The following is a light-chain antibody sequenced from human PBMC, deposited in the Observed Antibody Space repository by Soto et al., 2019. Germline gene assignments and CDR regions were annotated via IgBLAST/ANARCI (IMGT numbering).Light chain of an antibody. J-gene: IGKJ1*01. Sequence: EIVMTQSPATLSVAPGERATLSCRASQNIDNKLVWYQQKPGQVPRLLIYDASTRATGIPSRFSGSGSGTDFTLTISSLQPEDFATYYCQQSYSTPRTFGQGTKV. CDR1: QNIDNK. CDR3: QQSYSTPRT. V-gene: IGKV3-15*01. CDR2: DAS.